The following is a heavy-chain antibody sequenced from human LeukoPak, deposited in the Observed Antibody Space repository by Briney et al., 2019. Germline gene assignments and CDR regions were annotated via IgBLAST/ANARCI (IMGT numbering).Heavy chain of an antibody. D-gene: IGHD3-9*01. CDR2: IYTSGST. J-gene: IGHJ4*02. V-gene: IGHV4-61*02. Sequence: SETLSLTCTVSGGSISSGSYYWSWIRQPAGKGLEWIGRIYTSGSTNYNPSLKSRVTISVDTSKNQFSLKLSSVTAADTAVYYCARDNYFDYFDYWGQGTLVTVSS. CDR3: ARDNYFDYFDY. CDR1: GGSISSGSYY.